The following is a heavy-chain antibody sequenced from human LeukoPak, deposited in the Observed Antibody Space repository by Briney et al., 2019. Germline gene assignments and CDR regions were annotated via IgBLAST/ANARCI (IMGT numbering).Heavy chain of an antibody. CDR3: ARSRDGYYFDY. Sequence: SETLSLTCSVSGGSISGYIWSWVRQPPGKGLEWIAYIYHTGGTNYNPSLKSRVTISVDTSKNQFSLKLSSVTAADTAVYYCARSRDGYYFDYWGQGTLVTVSS. CDR1: GGSISGYI. D-gene: IGHD5-24*01. CDR2: IYHTGGT. V-gene: IGHV4-59*12. J-gene: IGHJ4*02.